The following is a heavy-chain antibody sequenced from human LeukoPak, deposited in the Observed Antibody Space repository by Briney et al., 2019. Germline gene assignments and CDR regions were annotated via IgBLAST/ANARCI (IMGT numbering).Heavy chain of an antibody. CDR3: ARGYDFWSGYPFDP. V-gene: IGHV4-59*01. D-gene: IGHD3-3*01. CDR1: GGSISSYY. Sequence: SETLSLTCTVSGGSISSYYWSWIRQPPGQGLEWIGYIYYSGSTNYNPSLKSRVTISVDTSKNQFSLTLSSVTAADTAVYDCARGYDFWSGYPFDPWGQGTLVTVSS. J-gene: IGHJ5*02. CDR2: IYYSGST.